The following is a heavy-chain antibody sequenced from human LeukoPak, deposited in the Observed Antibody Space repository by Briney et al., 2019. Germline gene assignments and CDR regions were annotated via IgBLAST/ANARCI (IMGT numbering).Heavy chain of an antibody. CDR3: ARGVTIFGVVIKFYNWFDP. CDR2: INSDGSST. CDR1: GFTFSSYW. Sequence: GGSLRLSCAASGFTFSSYWMHWVRQAPGKGLVWVSRINSDGSSTSYADSVEGRFTISRDNAKNTLYLQMNSLRAEDTAVYYCARGVTIFGVVIKFYNWFDPWGQGTLVTVSS. V-gene: IGHV3-74*01. D-gene: IGHD3-3*01. J-gene: IGHJ5*02.